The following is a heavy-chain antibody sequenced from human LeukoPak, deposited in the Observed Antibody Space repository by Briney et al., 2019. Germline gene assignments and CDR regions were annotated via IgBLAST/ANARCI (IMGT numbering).Heavy chain of an antibody. V-gene: IGHV3-7*01. CDR1: GFTFSNYW. CDR3: VREGGSGWSSGWFDP. Sequence: GGSLRLSCAASGFTFSNYWMSWVRQAPGKGLEWVANIKKDGSEKKYVDSVKGRFTISRDNAENSLHLQMNSLRAEDTAVYYCVREGGSGWSSGWFDPWGQGTLVTVSS. CDR2: IKKDGSEK. J-gene: IGHJ5*02. D-gene: IGHD6-19*01.